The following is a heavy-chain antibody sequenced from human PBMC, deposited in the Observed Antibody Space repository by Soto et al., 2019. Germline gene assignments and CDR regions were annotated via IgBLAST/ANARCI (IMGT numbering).Heavy chain of an antibody. CDR1: GYTFTGYY. V-gene: IGHV1-2*02. CDR2: INPNSGGT. CDR3: TRRENDY. Sequence: ASVKVSCKASGYTFTGYYMHWVRQAPGQRLEWLGWINPNSGGTNYAQKFQGRVTITRDTSISTAYMELSSLRSDDTAIYYCTRRENDYWGQGTLVTVSS. J-gene: IGHJ4*02.